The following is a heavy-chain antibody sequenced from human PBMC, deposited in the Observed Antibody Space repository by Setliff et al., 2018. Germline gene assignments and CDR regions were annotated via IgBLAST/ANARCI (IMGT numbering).Heavy chain of an antibody. V-gene: IGHV1-69*13. CDR1: GGTFNSFL. Sequence: SVKVSCKNSGGTFNSFLVSWVRQAPGQGLEWMGGIIPLFGTTKYAQKFQDRITMTADESATTAYMELTSLRSEDTAVYYCARALGGIAAAGNNWLDSWGQVTLVTVS. CDR3: ARALGGIAAAGNNWLDS. J-gene: IGHJ5*01. D-gene: IGHD6-13*01. CDR2: IIPLFGTT.